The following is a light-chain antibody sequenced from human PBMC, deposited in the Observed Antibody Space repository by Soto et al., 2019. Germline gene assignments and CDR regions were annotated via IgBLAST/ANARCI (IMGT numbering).Light chain of an antibody. Sequence: QSVLTQPPSASGTPGQRVTISCSGSSSNIGSNTVNWYQQLPGTAPKLLIYSNDQRPSGVPDRFSGSKSGTSASLAISGLQSEDEAYYYCAAWDDSLYGVVFGGGTKLTAL. CDR1: SSNIGSNT. J-gene: IGLJ2*01. CDR3: AAWDDSLYGVV. CDR2: SND. V-gene: IGLV1-44*01.